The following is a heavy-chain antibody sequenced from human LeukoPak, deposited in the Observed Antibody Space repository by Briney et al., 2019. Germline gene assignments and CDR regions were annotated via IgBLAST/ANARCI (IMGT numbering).Heavy chain of an antibody. J-gene: IGHJ6*03. CDR2: TNPTTGVA. D-gene: IGHD1-1*01. CDR1: GYTFTVHY. V-gene: IGHV1-2*06. Sequence: ASVTVSCTTSGYTFTVHYMNWVRQAPGQGLEWMGRTNPTTGVANYAQKFQGRITVTRDTSINTAYMELSSLTSDDTAVYYCARLDRNYYYLDVWGQGTTVTVSS. CDR3: ARLDRNYYYLDV.